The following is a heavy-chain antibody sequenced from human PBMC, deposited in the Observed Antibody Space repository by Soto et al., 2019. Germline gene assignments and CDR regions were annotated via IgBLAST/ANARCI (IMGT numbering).Heavy chain of an antibody. CDR2: IWYDGSNK. J-gene: IGHJ4*02. D-gene: IGHD3-10*01. CDR3: ARDERGSGSLDY. Sequence: QVQLVESGGGVVQPGRSLRLSCAASGFTFSSYGMHWVRQAPGKGLEWVAVIWYDGSNKYYADSVKGRFTISRDNSTNTLYLQMNSLRAEDTAVYYCARDERGSGSLDYWGQGTLVTVSS. CDR1: GFTFSSYG. V-gene: IGHV3-33*01.